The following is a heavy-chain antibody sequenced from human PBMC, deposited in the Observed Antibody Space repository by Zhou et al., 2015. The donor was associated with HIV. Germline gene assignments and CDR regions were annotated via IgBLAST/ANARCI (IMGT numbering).Heavy chain of an antibody. D-gene: IGHD6-19*01. CDR1: GYTLGNYG. Sequence: QVQLVQSATEVKKSGASVKVSCKASGYTLGNYGVSWVRQAPGKGLEWMGWTYNGYTKYAPKFQDRVTMTTDTSTSTAYMEMRSLTSDDTAVYYCARSLFRSGWGFDYWGQGTLVTVSS. CDR3: ARSLFRSGWGFDY. CDR2: TYNGYT. V-gene: IGHV1-18*01. J-gene: IGHJ4*02.